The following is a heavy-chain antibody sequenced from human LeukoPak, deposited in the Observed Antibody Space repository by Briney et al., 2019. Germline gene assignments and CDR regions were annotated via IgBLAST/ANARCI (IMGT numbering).Heavy chain of an antibody. V-gene: IGHV5-51*01. CDR3: ATLPPHGSYGDSIYHDGMDV. D-gene: IGHD2-21*02. J-gene: IGHJ6*04. CDR1: GYSFTSYW. Sequence: GESLKISCKGSGYSFTSYWIGWVRQMPGKGLEWMGIIYPGDSDTRYSPSFQGQVTISADKSISTAYLQWSSLKASDTAMYYCATLPPHGSYGDSIYHDGMDVWGEGTTVTVSS. CDR2: IYPGDSDT.